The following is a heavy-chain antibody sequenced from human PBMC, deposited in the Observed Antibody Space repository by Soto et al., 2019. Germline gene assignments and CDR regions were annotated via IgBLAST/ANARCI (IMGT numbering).Heavy chain of an antibody. J-gene: IGHJ4*01. V-gene: IGHV6-1*01. D-gene: IGHD1-26*01. CDR1: GDSVSGNSAV. Sequence: SQTLSLTCASTGDSVSGNSAVWGGGIHSPSRCLEWLGRTYYRSKWYYEYAVSVRGRITINPDTSKNQYSLQLNSVTPEDTAVYFCARGEQYSGRIFDYWGQGTLVTVSS. CDR2: TYYRSKWYY. CDR3: ARGEQYSGRIFDY.